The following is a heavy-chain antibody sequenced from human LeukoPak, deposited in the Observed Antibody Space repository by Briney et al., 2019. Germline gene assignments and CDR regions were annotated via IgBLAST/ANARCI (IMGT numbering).Heavy chain of an antibody. CDR1: GFAFSSYA. CDR3: ARDPYSSPRAFDI. Sequence: PGGSLRLSCEASGFAFSSYAMSWVRQAPGKGLERVSTIGGKAVPTFYEDSVKGRFAISRDNPKNTVYLQMNSLRVEDSAVYYCARDPYSSPRAFDIWGQGTMVTVSS. CDR2: IGGKAVPT. J-gene: IGHJ3*02. V-gene: IGHV3-23*01. D-gene: IGHD6-13*01.